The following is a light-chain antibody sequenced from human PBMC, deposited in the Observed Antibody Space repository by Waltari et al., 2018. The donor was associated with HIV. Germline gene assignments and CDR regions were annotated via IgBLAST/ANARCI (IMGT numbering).Light chain of an antibody. J-gene: IGKJ4*01. CDR1: HNINTY. CDR2: AGT. V-gene: IGKV1-39*01. CDR3: EQRYRLPLT. Sequence: PSPSSLSASVGPRLPITCRASHNINTYLHRYQQKPAKAPTLLLYAGTILQSGVPSRFDGGGAETDFTLSISSLQTDDSATYLCEQRYRLPLTFGGGTRVEFK.